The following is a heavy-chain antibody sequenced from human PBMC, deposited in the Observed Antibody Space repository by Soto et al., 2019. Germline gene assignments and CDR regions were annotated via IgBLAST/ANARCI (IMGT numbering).Heavy chain of an antibody. D-gene: IGHD3-16*01. J-gene: IGHJ4*02. CDR3: ARLQKSYDYIWGSSSWAFDY. CDR2: INHSGST. Sequence: SETLSLTCAVYGGSFSGYYWSWIRQPPGKGLEWIGEINHSGSTNYNPSLKSRVTISVDTSKNQFSLKLSSVTAADTAVYYCARLQKSYDYIWGSSSWAFDYWGQGTLVTVSS. V-gene: IGHV4-34*01. CDR1: GGSFSGYY.